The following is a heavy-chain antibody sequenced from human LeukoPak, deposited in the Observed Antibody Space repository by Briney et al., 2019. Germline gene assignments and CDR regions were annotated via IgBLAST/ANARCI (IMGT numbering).Heavy chain of an antibody. CDR2: IKKDGSGK. CDR1: GFTFSSYW. V-gene: IGHV3-7*01. Sequence: PGGSLRLSCAASGFTFSSYWMSWVRQAPGKGLEWVANIKKDGSGKNYVDSVKGRFTISRDNAKNSLYLQMDSLRAEDTAVYYCARFISLGAWGQGTLVTVSS. D-gene: IGHD3-16*01. J-gene: IGHJ5*02. CDR3: ARFISLGA.